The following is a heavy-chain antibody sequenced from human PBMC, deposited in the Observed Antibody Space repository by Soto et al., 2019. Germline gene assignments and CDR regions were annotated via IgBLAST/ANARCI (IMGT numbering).Heavy chain of an antibody. D-gene: IGHD6-19*01. Sequence: GGSLRLSCAASGFTFSSYGMHWVRQAPGKGLEWVAVIWYDGSNKYYADSVKGRFTISRDNSKNTLYLQMNSLRAEDTAVYYCARDDIAVAGTPFDYWGQGTLVTAPQ. V-gene: IGHV3-33*01. J-gene: IGHJ4*02. CDR2: IWYDGSNK. CDR3: ARDDIAVAGTPFDY. CDR1: GFTFSSYG.